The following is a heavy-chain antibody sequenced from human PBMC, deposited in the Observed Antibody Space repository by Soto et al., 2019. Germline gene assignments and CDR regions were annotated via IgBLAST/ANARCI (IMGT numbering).Heavy chain of an antibody. Sequence: GASVKVSCKVSGGTFSSYAISWVRQAPGQGLEWMGGIIPIFGTANYAQKFQGRVTITADESTSTAYMELSSLRSEDTAVYYCAADPYCGGDCYFDYWGQGIMVTVSS. V-gene: IGHV1-69*13. J-gene: IGHJ4*02. CDR3: AADPYCGGDCYFDY. CDR2: IIPIFGTA. D-gene: IGHD2-21*02. CDR1: GGTFSSYA.